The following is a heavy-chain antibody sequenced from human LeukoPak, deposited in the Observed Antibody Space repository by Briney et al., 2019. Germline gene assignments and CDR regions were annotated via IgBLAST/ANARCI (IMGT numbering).Heavy chain of an antibody. J-gene: IGHJ3*02. CDR2: FDPEDGET. D-gene: IGHD3-22*01. Sequence: ASVKVSCKVSGYTLTELSMHWVRRAPGKGLEWMGGFDPEDGETIYAQKFQGRVTMTEDTSTDTAYMELSSLRSEDTAVYYCARPAQYYYDSSGYFLGPWSAFDIWGQGTMVTVSS. CDR3: ARPAQYYYDSSGYFLGPWSAFDI. V-gene: IGHV1-24*01. CDR1: GYTLTELS.